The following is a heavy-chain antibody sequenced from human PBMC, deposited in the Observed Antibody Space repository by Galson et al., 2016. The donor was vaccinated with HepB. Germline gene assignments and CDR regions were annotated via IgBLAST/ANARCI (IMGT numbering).Heavy chain of an antibody. CDR1: GFTLSRYG. J-gene: IGHJ4*02. CDR3: AKWGGSGYDWARLDY. D-gene: IGHD5-12*01. CDR2: ISYDGSNK. Sequence: SLRLSCAASGFTLSRYGMHWVRQAPGKGLEWVAVISYDGSNKYYADSVKGRVTISRDNSKNTLHLQMNSLRAEDTAVYYCAKWGGSGYDWARLDYWGQGTLVTVSS. V-gene: IGHV3-30*18.